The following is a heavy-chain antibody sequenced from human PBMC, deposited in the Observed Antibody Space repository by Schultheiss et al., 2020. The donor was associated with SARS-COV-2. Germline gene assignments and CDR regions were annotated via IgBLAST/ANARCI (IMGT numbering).Heavy chain of an antibody. CDR3: AKAGHFAPPYDY. Sequence: GGSLRLSCAPSGFNFRSYGFYWVRQAPGKGLEWVAVISYDGTNKYYAESVKGRFTISRDNSKNTLYLQMNSLRAEDTAVYYCAKAGHFAPPYDYWGQGTLVTVSS. V-gene: IGHV3-30*07. CDR2: ISYDGTNK. CDR1: GFNFRSYG. D-gene: IGHD1-14*01. J-gene: IGHJ4*02.